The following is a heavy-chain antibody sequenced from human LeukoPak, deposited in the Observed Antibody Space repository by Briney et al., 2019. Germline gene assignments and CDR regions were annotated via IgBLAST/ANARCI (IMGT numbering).Heavy chain of an antibody. V-gene: IGHV3-7*01. Sequence: GGSLGLSCAASGFTFSSYAMHWVRQAPGKGLEWVANIKQDGSEKYYVDSVKGRFTISRDNAKNSLYLQMNSLRAEDTAVYYCARKNGLDYWGQGTLVTVSS. J-gene: IGHJ4*02. CDR2: IKQDGSEK. CDR1: GFTFSSYA. CDR3: ARKNGLDY.